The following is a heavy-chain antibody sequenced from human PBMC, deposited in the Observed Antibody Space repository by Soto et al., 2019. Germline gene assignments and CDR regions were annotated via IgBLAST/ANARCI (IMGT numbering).Heavy chain of an antibody. CDR1: GYTFTSYD. J-gene: IGHJ4*02. V-gene: IGHV1-8*01. Sequence: QVQLVQSGADVKKPGASVKVSCKASGYTFTSYDINWMRQASGQGLEWMGWMNPNSGNTGYAQKFQGRVTKTRDTSMNTAYMELSRLTYEDTAVYYCARNLWETGDFDYWGQGTLVTVSS. CDR3: ARNLWETGDFDY. D-gene: IGHD7-27*01. CDR2: MNPNSGNT.